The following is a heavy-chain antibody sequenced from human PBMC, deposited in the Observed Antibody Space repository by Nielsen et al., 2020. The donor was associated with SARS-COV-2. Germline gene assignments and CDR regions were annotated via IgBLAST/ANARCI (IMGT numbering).Heavy chain of an antibody. J-gene: IGHJ5*02. CDR3: ARSVATVVTSLNNWFDP. D-gene: IGHD4-23*01. CDR1: GGSVSSGSYY. CDR2: IYYSGST. Sequence: SETLSLTCTVSGGSVSSGSYYWSWIRQPPGKGLEWIGYIYYSGSTNYNPSLKSRVTISVDTSKNQFSLKLSSVTAADTAVYYCARSVATVVTSLNNWFDPWGQGTLVTVSS. V-gene: IGHV4-61*01.